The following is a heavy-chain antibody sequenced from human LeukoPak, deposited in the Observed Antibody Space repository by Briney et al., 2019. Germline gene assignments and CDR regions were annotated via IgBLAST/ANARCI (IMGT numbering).Heavy chain of an antibody. CDR3: ARSRGNFWSGYYFDY. Sequence: SVKVSCKASGGTFSSYAISWVRQAPGHGLEWMGGIIPIFGTANYAQKFQGRVTITTDESTSTAYMELSSLRSEDTAVYYCARSRGNFWSGYYFDYWGQGTLVTVSS. CDR1: GGTFSSYA. D-gene: IGHD3-3*01. J-gene: IGHJ4*02. CDR2: IIPIFGTA. V-gene: IGHV1-69*05.